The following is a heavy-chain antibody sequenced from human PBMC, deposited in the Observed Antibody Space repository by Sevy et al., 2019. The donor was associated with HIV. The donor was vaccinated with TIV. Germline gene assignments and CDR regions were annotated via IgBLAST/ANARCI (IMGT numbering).Heavy chain of an antibody. CDR2: IRDDGSKK. Sequence: GGSLRLSCAASGFNFRSYGMHWVRQAPCKGLDWVAYIRDDGSKKFYADSVKGRFTISRDNSKKTLYLQMNGLRHEDTAVYYCVKRETGGGFLDYWGQGNLVTVSS. D-gene: IGHD3-10*01. V-gene: IGHV3-30*02. CDR3: VKRETGGGFLDY. CDR1: GFNFRSYG. J-gene: IGHJ4*01.